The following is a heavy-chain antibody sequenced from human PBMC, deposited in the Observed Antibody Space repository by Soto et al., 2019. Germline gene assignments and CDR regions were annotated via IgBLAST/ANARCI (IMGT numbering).Heavy chain of an antibody. D-gene: IGHD4-17*01. Sequence: QVQLVESGGGVVQPGRSLRLSCAASEFSFSSHGMHWVRQAPDKGLEWVAVISYDGSDESYADSVKGRFTISRDNSKNTLYLQMNSLGPEDTALHYCARDQISGEYGDQFDYWGQGTLVTVSS. CDR3: ARDQISGEYGDQFDY. V-gene: IGHV3-30*03. J-gene: IGHJ4*02. CDR1: EFSFSSHG. CDR2: ISYDGSDE.